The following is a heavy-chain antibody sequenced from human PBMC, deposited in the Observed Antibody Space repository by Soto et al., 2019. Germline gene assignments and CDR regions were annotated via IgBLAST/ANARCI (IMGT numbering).Heavy chain of an antibody. J-gene: IGHJ5*02. CDR2: IYYSGST. V-gene: IGHV4-31*03. Sequence: SETLSLTCTVSGGSISSGGYYWSWIRQHPGKGLEWIGYIYYSGSTYYNPSLKSRVTISVDTSKNQFSLKLSSVTAADTAVYYCARDLGYCSSTSCPSGWFDPWGQGTLVTVSS. CDR3: ARDLGYCSSTSCPSGWFDP. CDR1: GGSISSGGYY. D-gene: IGHD2-2*01.